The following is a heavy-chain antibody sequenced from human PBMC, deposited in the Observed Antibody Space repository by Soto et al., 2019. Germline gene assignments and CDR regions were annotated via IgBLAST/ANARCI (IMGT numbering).Heavy chain of an antibody. D-gene: IGHD2-15*01. J-gene: IGHJ5*02. CDR3: ARDGCSGSNCLNWFDP. Sequence: GFTFSSYSMNWVRQAPWKGLAWVSYISSSSTTKYYADPVKGRFTISRDNAKNSLYLQMNSLRAEDTAVYYCARDGCSGSNCLNWFDPWGQGTLVTVST. CDR1: GFTFSSYS. V-gene: IGHV3-48*01. CDR2: ISSSSTTK.